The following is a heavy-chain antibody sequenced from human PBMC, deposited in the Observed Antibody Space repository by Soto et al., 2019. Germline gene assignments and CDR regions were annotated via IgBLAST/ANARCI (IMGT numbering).Heavy chain of an antibody. D-gene: IGHD2-2*02. CDR3: ARDRDCISTSCYSWFDP. J-gene: IGHJ5*02. Sequence: QVQLVQSGAEVKKPGSSVKVSCKASGGTFSSYAISWVRQAPGQGLEWMGGIIPIFGTANYAQKFQGRVTITADDSTSTAYMELSSLRSEDTAVYYCARDRDCISTSCYSWFDPWGQGTLVTVSS. CDR2: IIPIFGTA. CDR1: GGTFSSYA. V-gene: IGHV1-69*12.